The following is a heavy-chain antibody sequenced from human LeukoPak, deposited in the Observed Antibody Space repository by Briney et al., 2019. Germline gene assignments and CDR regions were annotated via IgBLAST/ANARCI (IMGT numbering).Heavy chain of an antibody. Sequence: PGGSLRLSCAASGFTFSSYAMHWVRQAPGKGLEWVAVISYDGSNKYYADSVKGRFTISRDNSKNTLYLQMNSLRAEDTAVYYCARDGDPAARYFDYWGQGTLVTVSS. V-gene: IGHV3-30-3*01. CDR1: GFTFSSYA. J-gene: IGHJ4*02. CDR2: ISYDGSNK. CDR3: ARDGDPAARYFDY. D-gene: IGHD6-6*01.